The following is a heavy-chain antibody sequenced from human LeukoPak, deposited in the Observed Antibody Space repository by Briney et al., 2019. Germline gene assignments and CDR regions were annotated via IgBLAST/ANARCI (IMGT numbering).Heavy chain of an antibody. CDR2: ISGGGDST. CDR3: ANTPPLNYDYAWGSYRWAYYFDY. J-gene: IGHJ4*02. Sequence: GGSLRLSCAASGFTFSSYAMTWVRQAPGRGLEWVSSISGGGDSTYYADSVKGRFTISRDNSKNMLYLQMNSLRAEDTAIYYCANTPPLNYDYAWGSYRWAYYFDYWGQGTLVTVSS. D-gene: IGHD3-16*02. V-gene: IGHV3-23*01. CDR1: GFTFSSYA.